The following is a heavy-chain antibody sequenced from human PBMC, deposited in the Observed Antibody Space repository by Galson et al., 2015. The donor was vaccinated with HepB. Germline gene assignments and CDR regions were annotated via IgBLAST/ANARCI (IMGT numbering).Heavy chain of an antibody. J-gene: IGHJ6*02. CDR3: ARYDV. CDR1: AFTFSSYW. Sequence: SLRLSCAASAFTFSSYWMSWVRQAPGKGLEWLANINEDGSEKYYVDSVKGRFTISRDNDKKSLYLQMNSLRAEDTAVYYCARYDVWGQGTTVTVSS. V-gene: IGHV3-7*01. CDR2: INEDGSEK.